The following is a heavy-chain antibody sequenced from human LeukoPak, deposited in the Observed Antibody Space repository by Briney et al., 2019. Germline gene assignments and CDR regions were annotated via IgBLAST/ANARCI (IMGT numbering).Heavy chain of an antibody. Sequence: SETLSLTCTVSGGSISSSSYYWGWIRQPPGKGLERIGSIYYSGSTYYNPSLKSRVTISVDTSKNQFSLKLSSVTAADTAVYYCARVRAGAGHYFDYWGQGTLVTVSS. J-gene: IGHJ4*02. CDR1: GGSISSSSYY. V-gene: IGHV4-39*07. D-gene: IGHD6-13*01. CDR2: IYYSGST. CDR3: ARVRAGAGHYFDY.